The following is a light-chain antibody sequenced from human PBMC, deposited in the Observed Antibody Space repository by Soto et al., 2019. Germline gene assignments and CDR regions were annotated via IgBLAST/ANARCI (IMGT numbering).Light chain of an antibody. V-gene: IGKV3-20*01. CDR3: QQYGSSPRT. Sequence: EIVLTQSPGTLSLSPGEKATLSCRASQTVSSIYLAWYQQKLGQAPRLLIYGASNRATGIPDRFSGSGSGTDFTLTISRLEPEDFAVYYCQQYGSSPRTFGQGTKVDIK. CDR1: QTVSSIY. CDR2: GAS. J-gene: IGKJ1*01.